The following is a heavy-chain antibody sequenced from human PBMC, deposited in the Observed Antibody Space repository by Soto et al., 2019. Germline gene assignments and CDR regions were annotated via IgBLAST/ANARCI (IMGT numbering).Heavy chain of an antibody. CDR1: GFTFSSYA. J-gene: IGHJ1*01. Sequence: GGSLRLSCAASGFTFSSYAMSWVRQAPGKGLEWVSDISGSGGSTYYADSVKGRFTISRDNSKNTLYLQMNSLRAEDTALYYCAKDGFGGDILTGYYAEYFQHLGQGTLVTVSS. V-gene: IGHV3-23*01. CDR2: ISGSGGST. CDR3: AKDGFGGDILTGYYAEYFQH. D-gene: IGHD3-9*01.